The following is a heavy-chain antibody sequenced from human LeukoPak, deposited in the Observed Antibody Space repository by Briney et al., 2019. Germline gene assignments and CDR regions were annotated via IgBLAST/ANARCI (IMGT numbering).Heavy chain of an antibody. D-gene: IGHD2-15*01. CDR3: ARGPVQVSPITYCSGGSCYPIGYYYYGMDV. Sequence: PSETLSLTCAVYGGSFSGYYWSWIRQPPGKGLEWIGEINHSGSTNCNPSLKSRVTISVDTSKNQFSLKLSSVTAADTAVYYCARGPVQVSPITYCSGGSCYPIGYYYYGMDVWGQGTTVTVSS. CDR2: INHSGST. V-gene: IGHV4-34*01. CDR1: GGSFSGYY. J-gene: IGHJ6*02.